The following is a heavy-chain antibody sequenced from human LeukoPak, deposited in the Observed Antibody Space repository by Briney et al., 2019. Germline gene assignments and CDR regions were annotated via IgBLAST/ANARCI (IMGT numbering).Heavy chain of an antibody. CDR1: GYTFTSYD. Sequence: ASVKVSCKASGYTFTSYDINWVRQATGQGLEWMGWMNPNSGNTGYAQKLQGRVTMTRNTTISTAYMELSSLRSEDTAVYYCARADDFWCGYLDYWGQGTLVTVSS. CDR3: ARADDFWCGYLDY. CDR2: MNPNSGNT. J-gene: IGHJ4*02. D-gene: IGHD3-3*01. V-gene: IGHV1-8*01.